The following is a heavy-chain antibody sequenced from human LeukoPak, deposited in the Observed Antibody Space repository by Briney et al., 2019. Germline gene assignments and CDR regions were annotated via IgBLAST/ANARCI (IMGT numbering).Heavy chain of an antibody. Sequence: GGXXRLSCAASGFTFSSYAMSWVRQAPGKGLEWVSAISGSGGSTYYADSVKGRFTISRDNSKNTLYLQMNSLRAEDTAVYYCAKDSSSSGDYWGQGTLVTVSS. CDR1: GFTFSSYA. CDR2: ISGSGGST. D-gene: IGHD6-6*01. CDR3: AKDSSSSGDY. J-gene: IGHJ4*02. V-gene: IGHV3-23*01.